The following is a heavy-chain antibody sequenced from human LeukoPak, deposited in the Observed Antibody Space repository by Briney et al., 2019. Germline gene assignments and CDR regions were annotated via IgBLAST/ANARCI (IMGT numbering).Heavy chain of an antibody. D-gene: IGHD3-10*01. CDR1: VSTFTSYG. CDR3: ARASGANTEDFDY. Sequence: ASVTLSCKASVSTFTSYGISWVRQAPGQGLEWVGWINSNTGNPTYAQGFTGRFVFSLDTSVSTAYLQTSSLEAEDTAVYYCARASGANTEDFDYWGQGSLVTVSS. J-gene: IGHJ4*02. CDR2: INSNTGNP. V-gene: IGHV7-4-1*02.